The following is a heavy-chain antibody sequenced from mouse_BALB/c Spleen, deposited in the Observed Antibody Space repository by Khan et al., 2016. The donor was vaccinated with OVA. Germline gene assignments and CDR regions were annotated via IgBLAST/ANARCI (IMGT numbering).Heavy chain of an antibody. J-gene: IGHJ2*01. D-gene: IGHD1-1*01. V-gene: IGHV3-2*02. CDR3: ARTVTITTVVATDFDY. CDR1: GYSITSDYA. Sequence: EVQLQESGPGLVKPSQSLSLTCTVTGYSITSDYAWNWIRQFPGNKLEWMGYISYSGRTSYNPSLKSRISITRDTSKNQFFLQLNSGTTEDTATYCCARTVTITTVVATDFDYWGQGTTLTVSS. CDR2: ISYSGRT.